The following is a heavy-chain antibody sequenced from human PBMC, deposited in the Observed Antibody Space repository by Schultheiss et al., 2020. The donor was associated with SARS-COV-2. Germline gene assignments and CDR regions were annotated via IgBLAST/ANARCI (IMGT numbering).Heavy chain of an antibody. CDR2: IYYSGST. V-gene: IGHV4-59*01. CDR3: ARAPHSDYFDY. J-gene: IGHJ4*02. Sequence: GSLRLSCTVSGGSIGSYYWSWIRQPPGKGLEWIGYIYYSGSTNYNPSLKSRVTISVDTSKNQFSLKLSSVTAADTAVYYCARAPHSDYFDYWGQGTLVTVSS. CDR1: GGSIGSYY.